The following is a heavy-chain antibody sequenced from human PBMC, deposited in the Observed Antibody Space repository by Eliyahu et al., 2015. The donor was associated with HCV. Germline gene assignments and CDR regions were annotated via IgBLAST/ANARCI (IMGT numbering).Heavy chain of an antibody. D-gene: IGHD2-15*01. Sequence: QVQLLQSGAEVKIPGASIKVSCKASGXXFTDYYXHWVRQAPGQGPEWMGWINPKSGAINTAPKFQAWVTMTRDTSITTAYMEIKSDDTAVYYCARDRRDCGGGSCYTYYYYYGMDVWGQGTTVTVSS. V-gene: IGHV1-2*04. J-gene: IGHJ6*02. CDR1: GXXFTDYY. CDR2: INPKSGAI. CDR3: ARDRRDCGGGSCYTYYYYYGMDV.